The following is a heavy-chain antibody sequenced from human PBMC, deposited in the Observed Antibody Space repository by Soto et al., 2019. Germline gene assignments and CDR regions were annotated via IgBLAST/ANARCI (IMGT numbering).Heavy chain of an antibody. D-gene: IGHD5-12*01. Sequence: LRLSCAASGFTFSSYGMHWVRQAPGKGLEWVAVISYDGSNKYYADSVKGRFTISRDNSKNTLYLQMNSLRAEDTAVYYCAKMIVATADYYYYYYMDVWGKGTTVTVSS. V-gene: IGHV3-30*18. CDR2: ISYDGSNK. J-gene: IGHJ6*03. CDR3: AKMIVATADYYYYYYMDV. CDR1: GFTFSSYG.